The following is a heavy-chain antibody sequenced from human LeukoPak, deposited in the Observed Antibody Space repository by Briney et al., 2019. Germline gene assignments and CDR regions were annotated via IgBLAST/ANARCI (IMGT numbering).Heavy chain of an antibody. CDR2: ISGSGGST. CDR1: GFTFSSYA. Sequence: PGGSLRLSCAASGFTFSSYAMNWVRQAPEKGLEWVSTISGSGGSTYYADSVKGRFTISRDNSKNTLYLQMNSLRAEDTAVYYCATAPSGSYFDYWGQGTLVTVSS. CDR3: ATAPSGSYFDY. V-gene: IGHV3-23*01. J-gene: IGHJ4*02. D-gene: IGHD1-26*01.